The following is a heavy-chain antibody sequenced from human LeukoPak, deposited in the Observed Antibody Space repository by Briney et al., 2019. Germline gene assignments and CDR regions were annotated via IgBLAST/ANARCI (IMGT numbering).Heavy chain of an antibody. V-gene: IGHV4-4*07. Sequence: SETLSLTCTVSGGSIIGYYWSWIRQPAGKGLEWIGRIHGTGGTDYNPSLKSRVTMSVDTSKNQFSLKLTSVTAADTAVYYRAKDGSSWPFFDSWGQGTLVTVSS. CDR2: IHGTGGT. D-gene: IGHD6-13*01. J-gene: IGHJ4*02. CDR1: GGSIIGYY. CDR3: AKDGSSWPFFDS.